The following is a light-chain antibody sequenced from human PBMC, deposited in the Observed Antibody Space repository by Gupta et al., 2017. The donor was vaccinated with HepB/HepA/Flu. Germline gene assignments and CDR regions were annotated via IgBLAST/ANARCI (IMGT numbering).Light chain of an antibody. Sequence: QSVLTQPPSVSAAPGQKVTISFSGSSSNIGNNYVSLYQQIPGTAPKLLIFDNTKRPSGIPDRFSGSKSGTSATLDITGLQTGDDADYYCGTWDTSLSAWVFGGGTQVTVL. CDR2: DNT. J-gene: IGLJ3*02. V-gene: IGLV1-51*01. CDR3: GTWDTSLSAWV. CDR1: SSNIGNNY.